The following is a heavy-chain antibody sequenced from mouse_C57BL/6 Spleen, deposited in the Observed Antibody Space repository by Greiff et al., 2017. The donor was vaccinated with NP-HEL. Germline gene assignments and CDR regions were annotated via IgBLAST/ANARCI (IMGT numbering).Heavy chain of an antibody. CDR2: INPNNGGT. CDR1: GYTFTDYN. J-gene: IGHJ2*01. CDR3: ARHGYDVGAFDN. Sequence: EVQLQQSGPELVKPGASVKMSCKASGYTFTDYNMHWVKQSHGKSLEWIGYINPNNGGTSYNQKFKGKATLTVNKSSSTAYMELRSLTSEDSAVYYCARHGYDVGAFDNWGQGTTLTVSS. V-gene: IGHV1-22*01. D-gene: IGHD2-2*01.